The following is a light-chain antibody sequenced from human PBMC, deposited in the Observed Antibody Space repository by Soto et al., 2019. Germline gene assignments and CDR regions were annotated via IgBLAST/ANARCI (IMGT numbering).Light chain of an antibody. CDR1: QNVLYNSNNKNY. J-gene: IGKJ4*01. V-gene: IGKV4-1*01. CDR2: WAF. Sequence: DIVMTQSPDSLAVPLGERATINCKSSQNVLYNSNNKNYLAWYQQKPRQPPKLLISWAFTRESGVPDRFSGSGSGTDFTLTISSLQAEDGAVYYCQQYYTTPLTFGGGTKVEIK. CDR3: QQYYTTPLT.